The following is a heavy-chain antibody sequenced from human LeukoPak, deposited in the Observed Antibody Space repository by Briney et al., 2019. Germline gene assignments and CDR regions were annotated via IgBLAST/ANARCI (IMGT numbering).Heavy chain of an antibody. J-gene: IGHJ6*02. Sequence: GGSLRLSCAASGFTFSSYGMHWVRQAPGKGLEWVAVIWYDGSNKYYADSVKGRFTISKDNSKNTLYLQMNSLRAEDTAVYYCARDVPILYSIYYYYGMDVWGQGTTVTVSS. CDR3: ARDVPILYSIYYYYGMDV. CDR2: IWYDGSNK. V-gene: IGHV3-33*01. CDR1: GFTFSSYG. D-gene: IGHD2-8*01.